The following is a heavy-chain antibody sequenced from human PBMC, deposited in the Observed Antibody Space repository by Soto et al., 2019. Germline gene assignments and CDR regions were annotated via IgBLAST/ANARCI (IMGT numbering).Heavy chain of an antibody. D-gene: IGHD6-6*01. V-gene: IGHV3-23*01. CDR1: GFTFSNYW. CDR3: AKSLVARPYDY. J-gene: IGHJ4*02. Sequence: GGSLRLSCAASGFTFSNYWMHWVRQAPGKGLEWVSAISGSGGNTYYADSVKGRFTISRDNSKNTLYLQMNSLRAEDTAVYYCAKSLVARPYDYWGQGTLVTVSS. CDR2: ISGSGGNT.